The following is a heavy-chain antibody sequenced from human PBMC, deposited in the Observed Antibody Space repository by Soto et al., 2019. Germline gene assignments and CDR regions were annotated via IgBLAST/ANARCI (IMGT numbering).Heavy chain of an antibody. CDR2: IIPVFGLV. CDR3: AGGRIVVVGSRAYFGMDV. D-gene: IGHD3-22*01. J-gene: IGHJ6*02. V-gene: IGHV1-69*01. CDR1: GGTPSNSA. Sequence: QVHLLLQSGAEVKKPGSSVKVSCKASGGTPSNSAISWVRQAPGQGLEWMGGIIPVFGLVKYAQNFQGRVTITADEVTKTAYMELSSLRPEDTAVYYCAGGRIVVVGSRAYFGMDVWGPGTTVTGSS.